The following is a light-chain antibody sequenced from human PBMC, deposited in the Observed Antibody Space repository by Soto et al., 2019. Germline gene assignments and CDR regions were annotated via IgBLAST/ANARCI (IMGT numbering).Light chain of an antibody. CDR1: QSLSTRY. CDR2: GAS. V-gene: IGKV3-20*01. Sequence: EIVLTQSPGTLSLFPGERATLSCRASQSLSTRYLAWYQQKPGQAPRLLIYGASSRATGIPDRFSGSGSGTXXXXXXXRLEPEDFAVYYCQQYGSSPTFGQGTRLEIK. CDR3: QQYGSSPT. J-gene: IGKJ5*01.